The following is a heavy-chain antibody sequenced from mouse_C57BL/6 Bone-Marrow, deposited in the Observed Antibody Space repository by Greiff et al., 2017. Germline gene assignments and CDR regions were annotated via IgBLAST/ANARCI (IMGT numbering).Heavy chain of an antibody. V-gene: IGHV1-63*01. CDR3: ARSPTCGDYAMDY. D-gene: IGHD5-5*01. CDR1: GYTFTNYW. CDR2: IYPGGGYT. J-gene: IGHJ4*01. Sequence: VQLQQSGAELVRPGTSVKMSCKASGYTFTNYWIGWAKQRPGHGLEWIGDIYPGGGYTNYNEKFKGKATLTADKSSSTAYMQFSSLTSEDSAIYYCARSPTCGDYAMDYWGQGTSVTVSS.